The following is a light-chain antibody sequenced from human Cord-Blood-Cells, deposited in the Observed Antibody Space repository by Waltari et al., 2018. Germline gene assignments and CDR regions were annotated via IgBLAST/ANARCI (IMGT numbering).Light chain of an antibody. J-gene: IGLJ1*01. V-gene: IGLV3-10*01. CDR3: YSTDSSGNHYV. CDR2: EDS. CDR1: ALPTKY. Sequence: SYELTQPPSVSVSPGQTARIPCSGDALPTKYAYWYQQKSGQAPVLVIYEDSKRPSGIPERFSGSSSGTMATLTISGAQVEDEADYYCYSTDSSGNHYVFGTGTKVTVL.